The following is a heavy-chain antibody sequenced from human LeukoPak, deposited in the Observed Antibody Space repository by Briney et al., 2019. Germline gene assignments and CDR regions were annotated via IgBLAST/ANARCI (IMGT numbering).Heavy chain of an antibody. CDR3: ARDHSPSGAFDI. Sequence: SETLSLTCTVSGGSISSYYWSWIRQPPGKGLEWIGYIYYSGSTNYNPSLKSRVTISVDTSKNQFSLKLSSVTAADTAVYYCARDHSPSGAFDIWGRGTMVTVSS. D-gene: IGHD3-10*01. V-gene: IGHV4-59*01. J-gene: IGHJ3*02. CDR2: IYYSGST. CDR1: GGSISSYY.